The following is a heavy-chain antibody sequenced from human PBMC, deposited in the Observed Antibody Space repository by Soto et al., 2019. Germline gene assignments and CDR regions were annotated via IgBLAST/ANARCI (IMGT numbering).Heavy chain of an antibody. D-gene: IGHD3-10*01. CDR3: ARVKLSSGRPPKKNKLYYYYGMDV. Sequence: PSETLSLTCAVYGGSFSGYYWTWIRQPPGKGLEWIGEINHSGSTNYNPSLKSRVTISVDTSKNQFSLKLSSVTAADTAVYYCARVKLSSGRPPKKNKLYYYYGMDVWGQGTTVTVSS. CDR2: INHSGST. CDR1: GGSFSGYY. J-gene: IGHJ6*02. V-gene: IGHV4-34*01.